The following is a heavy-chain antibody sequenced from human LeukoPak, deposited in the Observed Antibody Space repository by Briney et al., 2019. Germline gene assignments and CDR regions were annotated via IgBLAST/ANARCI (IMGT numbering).Heavy chain of an antibody. V-gene: IGHV4-59*03. CDR3: ATEARSTSWYYFDY. J-gene: IGHJ4*02. CDR1: GTSITTYW. Sequence: SETLSLTCTVSGTSITTYWWSWIRQPPGKGLEWIGYIFHSGNTNYNPSLESRVTMSVDTSKNQFSLQLSSVTAADTAVYYCATEARSTSWYYFDYWGQGILVTVSS. D-gene: IGHD6-13*01. CDR2: IFHSGNT.